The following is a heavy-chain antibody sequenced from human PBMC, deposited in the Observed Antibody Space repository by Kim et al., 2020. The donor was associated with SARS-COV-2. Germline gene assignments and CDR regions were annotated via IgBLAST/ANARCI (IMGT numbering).Heavy chain of an antibody. CDR3: ARDRSVGVMEN. CDR2: T. Sequence: TSYAQKPQGRVTMTTDTSTSTAYMELRSLRSDDTAVYYCARDRSVGVMENWGQGTLVTVSS. V-gene: IGHV1-18*01. D-gene: IGHD3-16*01. J-gene: IGHJ4*02.